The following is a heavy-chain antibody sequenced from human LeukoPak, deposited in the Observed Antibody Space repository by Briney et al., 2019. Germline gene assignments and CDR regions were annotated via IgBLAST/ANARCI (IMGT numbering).Heavy chain of an antibody. D-gene: IGHD1-7*01. Sequence: SETLSLTCTVSGGSISSGDYYWSWIRRPPGKGLEWIGYIYYSGSTYYNPSLKSRVTISVDTSKNQFSLKLSSVTAADTAVYYCARVRVNWNYAFDNWGQGTLVTVSS. CDR3: ARVRVNWNYAFDN. CDR1: GGSISSGDYY. CDR2: IYYSGST. J-gene: IGHJ4*02. V-gene: IGHV4-30-4*08.